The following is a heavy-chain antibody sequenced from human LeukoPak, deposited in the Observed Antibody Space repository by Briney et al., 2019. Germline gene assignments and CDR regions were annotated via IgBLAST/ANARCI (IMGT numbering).Heavy chain of an antibody. D-gene: IGHD1-1*01. CDR2: IKQDGSEK. Sequence: PGGSLRLSCAASGFTFSSYWMSWVRQAPGKGLEWVANIKQDGSEKYYVDSVKGRFTISRDNAKNSLYLQMNSLRAEDTAVYYCARKGTSGFYYYYYYMDVWGKGTTVTVSS. V-gene: IGHV3-7*01. CDR3: ARKGTSGFYYYYYYMDV. J-gene: IGHJ6*03. CDR1: GFTFSSYW.